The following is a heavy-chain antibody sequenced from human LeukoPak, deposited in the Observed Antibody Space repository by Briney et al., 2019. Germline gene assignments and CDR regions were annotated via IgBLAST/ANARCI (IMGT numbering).Heavy chain of an antibody. V-gene: IGHV3-48*03. J-gene: IGHJ4*02. D-gene: IGHD3-22*01. Sequence: GGSLRLSCAASGFTFSSYEMNWVRQAPGKGLEWVSYISSSGSTIYYVDSVKGRFTISRDNAKNSLYLQMNSLRAEDTAVYYCARGGDSSGYSLWGQGTLVTVSS. CDR2: ISSSGSTI. CDR3: ARGGDSSGYSL. CDR1: GFTFSSYE.